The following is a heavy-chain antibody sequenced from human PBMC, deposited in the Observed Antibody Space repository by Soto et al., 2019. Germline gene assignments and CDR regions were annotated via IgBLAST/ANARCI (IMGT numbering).Heavy chain of an antibody. CDR1: GYTFTSYG. CDR2: ISAYNGNT. V-gene: IGHV1-18*01. Sequence: ASVKVSCKASGYTFTSYGISWVRQAPGQGLEWMGWISAYNGNTNYAQKLQGRVTMTTDTSTSTAYMELRSLRSDDTAVYYCARNGDYILRDYYYYGMDVWGQGTTVTVSS. D-gene: IGHD3-10*01. CDR3: ARNGDYILRDYYYYGMDV. J-gene: IGHJ6*02.